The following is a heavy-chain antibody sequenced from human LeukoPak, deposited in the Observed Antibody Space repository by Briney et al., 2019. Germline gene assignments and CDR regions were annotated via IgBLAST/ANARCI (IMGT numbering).Heavy chain of an antibody. D-gene: IGHD6-13*01. J-gene: IGHJ6*02. CDR1: GYTFTGYY. CDR3: ARDPPSRSWPNGGMDV. Sequence: ASVKVSCKASGYTFTGYYMHWVRQAPGQGLEWMGRINPNSGGTNYAQKFQGRVTMTRDTSISTAYMELSRLRSDDTAVYYCARDPPSRSWPNGGMDVWGQGTTVTVSS. CDR2: INPNSGGT. V-gene: IGHV1-2*06.